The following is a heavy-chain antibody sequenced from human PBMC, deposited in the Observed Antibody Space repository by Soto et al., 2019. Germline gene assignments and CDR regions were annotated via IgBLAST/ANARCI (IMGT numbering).Heavy chain of an antibody. CDR1: GFPFSSYS. CDR3: AREGYSGYDSDLDY. D-gene: IGHD5-12*01. J-gene: IGHJ4*02. CDR2: ISAGSTFI. V-gene: IGHV3-21*01. Sequence: GGSLRLSCAASGFPFSSYSMDWVRQTPGKGLEWVSSISAGSTFIDYADSVKGRFTISRDNAKNSLYLQMNSLRAEDTAVYYCAREGYSGYDSDLDYWGQGTLVTVSS.